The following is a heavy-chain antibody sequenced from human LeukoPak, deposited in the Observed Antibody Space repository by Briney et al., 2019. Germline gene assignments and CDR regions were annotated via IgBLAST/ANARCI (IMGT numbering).Heavy chain of an antibody. CDR1: GGSFSGYY. CDR3: ARARRILTPFDY. V-gene: IGHV4-34*01. Sequence: SETLSLTCAVYGGSFSGYYWSWIRQPPGKGLEWIGEINHSGSTNYNPSLKSRVTISVDTSKNQFSLKLSSVTAADTAVYYCARARRILTPFDYRGQGTLVTVSS. D-gene: IGHD1-14*01. J-gene: IGHJ4*02. CDR2: INHSGST.